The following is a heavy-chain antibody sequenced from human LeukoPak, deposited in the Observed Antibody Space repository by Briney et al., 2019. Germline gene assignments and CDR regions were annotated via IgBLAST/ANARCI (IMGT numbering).Heavy chain of an antibody. Sequence: PSETLSLNCTVSGGSISSCYWSWIRQPLGGGLEWIGYIYYSGSTNCNPSLKSRVTISVDTSKNQFSLKLSSVTAADTAVYYCARYSDILTGDAFDIWGQGTMVTVSS. CDR1: GGSISSCY. CDR2: IYYSGST. V-gene: IGHV4-59*08. D-gene: IGHD3-9*01. J-gene: IGHJ3*02. CDR3: ARYSDILTGDAFDI.